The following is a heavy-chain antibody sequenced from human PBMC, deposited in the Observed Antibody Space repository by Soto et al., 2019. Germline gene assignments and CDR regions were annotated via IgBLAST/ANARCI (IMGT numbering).Heavy chain of an antibody. CDR1: SGSISSSNW. Sequence: QVQLQESGPGLVKPSGTLSLTCAVSSGSISSSNWWSWVRQPPGKGLEWIGEIYHSGSTNYNPSLKSRVTISVDKSNNQFSLKLSSVTAADTAVYYCARAGNVVASFDYWGQGTLVTVSS. CDR2: IYHSGST. CDR3: ARAGNVVASFDY. J-gene: IGHJ4*02. D-gene: IGHD2-15*01. V-gene: IGHV4-4*02.